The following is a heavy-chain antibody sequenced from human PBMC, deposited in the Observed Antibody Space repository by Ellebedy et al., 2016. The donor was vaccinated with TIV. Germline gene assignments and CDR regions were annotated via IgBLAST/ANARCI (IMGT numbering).Heavy chain of an antibody. D-gene: IGHD3-22*01. J-gene: IGHJ6*02. Sequence: ASVKVSCKASGYTFSGFYMYWVRQAPGQGLEWMGWINPNSGDTNYAQKFQGWVTLTRDTSISTAYMEVSRLRFDDTAVYYCARGGKHDSSAYVDYYGMDVWGQGTTVTVSS. CDR2: INPNSGDT. V-gene: IGHV1-2*04. CDR1: GYTFSGFY. CDR3: ARGGKHDSSAYVDYYGMDV.